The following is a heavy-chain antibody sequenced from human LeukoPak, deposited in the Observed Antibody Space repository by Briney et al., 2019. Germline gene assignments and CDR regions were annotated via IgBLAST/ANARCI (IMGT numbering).Heavy chain of an antibody. CDR2: IYPGDSDT. D-gene: IGHD4-23*01. CDR1: GYSFTSYW. J-gene: IGHJ4*02. Sequence: HGESLKISCKSSGYSFTSYWIGWVRQMPGKGLEWMGIIYPGDSDTRYSPSFQGQVTISADKSISTAYLQWSSLKASDTAMYYCARESQVGGGNNDHFDYWGQGTLVTVSS. CDR3: ARESQVGGGNNDHFDY. V-gene: IGHV5-51*01.